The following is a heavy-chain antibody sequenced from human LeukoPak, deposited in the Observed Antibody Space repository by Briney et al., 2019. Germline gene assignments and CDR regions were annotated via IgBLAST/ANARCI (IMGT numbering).Heavy chain of an antibody. V-gene: IGHV4-31*03. CDR2: IYYSGST. CDR1: GGSISSGGYY. Sequence: PSQTLSLTCTVSGGSISSGGYYWSWIRQHPGKGLEWIGYIYYSGSTYYNPSLKSRVTISVDTSKNQFSLKLSSVTAADTAVYYCARGTLPNPFDRLTRSIDAFDIWGQGTMVTVSS. CDR3: ARGTLPNPFDRLTRSIDAFDI. J-gene: IGHJ3*02. D-gene: IGHD3-9*01.